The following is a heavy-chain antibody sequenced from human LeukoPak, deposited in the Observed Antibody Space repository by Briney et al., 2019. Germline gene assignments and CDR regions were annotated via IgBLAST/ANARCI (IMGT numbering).Heavy chain of an antibody. J-gene: IGHJ5*02. D-gene: IGHD3-22*01. CDR2: ISGSGGST. CDR1: GFTFSSYG. V-gene: IGHV3-23*01. Sequence: GGSLRLSCAASGFTFSSYGMSWVRQAPGKGLEWVSAISGSGGSTYYADSVKGRFTISRDNSKNTLYLQMNSLRAEDTAVYYCAKGERGYYDSSGYRFRWFDPWGQGTLVTVSS. CDR3: AKGERGYYDSSGYRFRWFDP.